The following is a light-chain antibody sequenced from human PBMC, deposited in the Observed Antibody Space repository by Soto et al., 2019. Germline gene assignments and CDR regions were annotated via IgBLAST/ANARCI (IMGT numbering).Light chain of an antibody. V-gene: IGLV2-14*02. CDR1: NSDLGTYNL. Sequence: SVLTQPASVSGSPGQSITISCTGTNSDLGTYNLVSWYQQLPGKAPKTIIYEVTNRPSGVSVRFSGSKSDNTASLTISGLQTEDEADYYCCSYVSSKTYLFGTGTKVTVL. CDR3: CSYVSSKTYL. CDR2: EVT. J-gene: IGLJ1*01.